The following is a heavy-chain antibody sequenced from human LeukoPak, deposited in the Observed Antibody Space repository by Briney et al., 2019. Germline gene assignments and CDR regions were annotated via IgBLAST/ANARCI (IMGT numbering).Heavy chain of an antibody. V-gene: IGHV4-61*02. J-gene: IGHJ4*02. D-gene: IGHD6-13*01. CDR1: GGSINSGTYY. CDR3: ARGLAAADY. Sequence: SETLSLTCTVSGGSINSGTYYWTWIRQPAGKGLEWIGRIYTSGSTNYNPSLKSRVTISLDASKNQFSLKLGSVTAADTAVYYCARGLAAADYWGQGTLVTVSS. CDR2: IYTSGST.